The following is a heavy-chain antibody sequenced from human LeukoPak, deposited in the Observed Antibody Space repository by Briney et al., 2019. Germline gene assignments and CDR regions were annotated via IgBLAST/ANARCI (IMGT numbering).Heavy chain of an antibody. Sequence: PSETLSLTCTVSGGSISSYSWSWIRQPAGKGLEWIGRIYTSGSTNYNPSLKSRVTISVDKSKNQFSLKLSSVTAADTAVYYCARGSSGYYYDPYYFDYWGQGTLVTVSS. CDR1: GGSISSYS. V-gene: IGHV4-4*07. J-gene: IGHJ4*02. D-gene: IGHD3-22*01. CDR3: ARGSSGYYYDPYYFDY. CDR2: IYTSGST.